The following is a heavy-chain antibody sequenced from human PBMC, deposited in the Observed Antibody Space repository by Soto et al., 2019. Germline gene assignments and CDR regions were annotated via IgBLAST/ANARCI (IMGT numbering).Heavy chain of an antibody. CDR3: ARGNTAMVTPYYGMDV. J-gene: IGHJ6*02. Sequence: ASVKVSCKASGYTFTSYGISWVRQAPGQGLEWMGWISAYNGNTNYAQKLQGRVTMTTDTSTSTAYMELRSLGSDDTAVYYCARGNTAMVTPYYGMDVWGQGTTVTVSS. CDR1: GYTFTSYG. D-gene: IGHD5-18*01. CDR2: ISAYNGNT. V-gene: IGHV1-18*04.